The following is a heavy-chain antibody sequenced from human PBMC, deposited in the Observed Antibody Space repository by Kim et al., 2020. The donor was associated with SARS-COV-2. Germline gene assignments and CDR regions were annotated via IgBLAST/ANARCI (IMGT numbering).Heavy chain of an antibody. CDR1: GYTFTSYY. Sequence: ASVKVSCKASGYTFTSYYMHWVRQAPGQGLEWMGIINPSGGSTSYAQKFQGRVTMTRDTSTSTVYMELSSLRSEDTAVYYCARAGYCSGGSCYSYYYGMDVWGQGTTVTVSS. J-gene: IGHJ6*02. V-gene: IGHV1-46*01. D-gene: IGHD2-15*01. CDR3: ARAGYCSGGSCYSYYYGMDV. CDR2: INPSGGST.